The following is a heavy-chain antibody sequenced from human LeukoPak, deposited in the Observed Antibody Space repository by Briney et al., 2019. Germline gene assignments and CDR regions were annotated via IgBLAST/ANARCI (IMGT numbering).Heavy chain of an antibody. V-gene: IGHV3-11*04. CDR3: ARDKAHYDFWSGYYGMDV. Sequence: GGSLRLSCAASGFTFSDYYMSWIRQAPGKGLEWVSYISSSGSTIYYADSVKGRFTISRDNAKNSLYLQMNSLRAEDTAVYYCARDKAHYDFWSGYYGMDVWGQGTTVTVSS. J-gene: IGHJ6*02. CDR2: ISSSGSTI. CDR1: GFTFSDYY. D-gene: IGHD3-3*01.